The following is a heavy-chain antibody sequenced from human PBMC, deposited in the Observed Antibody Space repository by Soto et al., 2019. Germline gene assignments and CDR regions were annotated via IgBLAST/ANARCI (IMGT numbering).Heavy chain of an antibody. CDR1: GGSISSYY. Sequence: SETLSLTCTVSGGSISSYYWSWIRQPAGKGLEWIGRIYTSGSTNYNPSLKSRVTMSVDTSKNQFSLKLSSVTAADTAVYYCAREDYYDSSGYSLAYWGQGTLVTVSS. V-gene: IGHV4-4*07. D-gene: IGHD3-22*01. CDR2: IYTSGST. CDR3: AREDYYDSSGYSLAY. J-gene: IGHJ4*02.